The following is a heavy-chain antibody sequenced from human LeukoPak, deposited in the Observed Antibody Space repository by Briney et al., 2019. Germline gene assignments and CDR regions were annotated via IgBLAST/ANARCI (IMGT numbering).Heavy chain of an antibody. D-gene: IGHD2-15*01. V-gene: IGHV3-23*01. CDR3: AKGKGSSSSSIDW. CDR2: ISDSGGST. J-gene: IGHJ4*02. Sequence: GGSLRLSCAASGFTFNTYAMNWVRQAPGKGLEWVSAISDSGGSTYYADSVKGRFAISRDNSKNTVYLQIHRLRAEDTAVYYCAKGKGSSSSSIDWWGQGTLVTVSS. CDR1: GFTFNTYA.